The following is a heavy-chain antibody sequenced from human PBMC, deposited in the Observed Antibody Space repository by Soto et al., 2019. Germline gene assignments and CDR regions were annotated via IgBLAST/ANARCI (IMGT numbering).Heavy chain of an antibody. V-gene: IGHV4-30-4*01. CDR1: GGSISSGDYY. CDR3: ARVGYGDSKYIDY. J-gene: IGHJ4*02. D-gene: IGHD4-17*01. CDR2: IYYSGST. Sequence: QVQLQESGPGLVKPSQTLSLTCTVSGGSISSGDYYWSWIRQPPGKGLEWIGYIYYSGSTYYNPSLKSRVXXSXDXXKNQFSLKLSSVTAADTAVYYCARVGYGDSKYIDYWGQGTLVTVSS.